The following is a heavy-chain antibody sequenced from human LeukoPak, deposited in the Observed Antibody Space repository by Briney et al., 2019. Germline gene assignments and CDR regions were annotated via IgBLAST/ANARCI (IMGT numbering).Heavy chain of an antibody. CDR2: IKQDGSEK. Sequence: GGSLRLSCTASGFXFSSYWINWVRQAPGKGLEWVANIKQDGSEKYYVDSVKGRFTISRDNAKNSLYLQMNSLRAEDTAVYYCARCFTMFYLGAFDIWGQGTMVTVSS. D-gene: IGHD3-10*02. J-gene: IGHJ3*02. CDR3: ARCFTMFYLGAFDI. V-gene: IGHV3-7*04. CDR1: GFXFSSYW.